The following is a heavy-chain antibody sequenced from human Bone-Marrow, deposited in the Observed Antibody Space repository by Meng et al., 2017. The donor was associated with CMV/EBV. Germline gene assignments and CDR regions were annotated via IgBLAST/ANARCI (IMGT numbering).Heavy chain of an antibody. CDR3: TTGATIFGVVIMGANR. CDR1: GFTFSNAW. D-gene: IGHD3-3*02. CDR2: ITSKTDGGTT. Sequence: GGSLRLSCVASGFTFSNAWMGWVRQAPGKGLEWVGRITSKTDGGTTDYAAPVKGRFTISRDDSKNTLYLQMNSLKTEDTAVYYCTTGATIFGVVIMGANRWGQGTLVTVSS. J-gene: IGHJ5*02. V-gene: IGHV3-15*01.